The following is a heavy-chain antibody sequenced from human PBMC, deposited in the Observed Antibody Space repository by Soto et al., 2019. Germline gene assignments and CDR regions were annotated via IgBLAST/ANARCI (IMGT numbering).Heavy chain of an antibody. V-gene: IGHV3-9*01. CDR3: AKDFSRKAKSAAFDI. J-gene: IGHJ3*02. CDR2: ISWNSGSI. Sequence: GGSLRLSCAASGFTFDDYAMHWVRQAPGKGLEWVSGISWNSGSIGYADSVKGRFTISRDNAKNSLYLQMNSLRAEDTALYYCAKDFSRKAKSAAFDIWGQGTMVTVSS. CDR1: GFTFDDYA.